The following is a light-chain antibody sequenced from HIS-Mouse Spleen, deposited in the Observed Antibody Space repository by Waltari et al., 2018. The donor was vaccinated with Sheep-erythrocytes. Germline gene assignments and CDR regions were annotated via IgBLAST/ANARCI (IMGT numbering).Light chain of an antibody. CDR3: CSYAGSSTPWV. V-gene: IGLV2-23*01. CDR1: SRDSGSSNL. J-gene: IGLJ3*02. CDR2: EGS. Sequence: QSALTQPASVSGSPGHSITISCPGTSRDSGSSNLVSWYQQHPGKAPKLMIYEGSKRPSGVSNRFSGSKSGNTASLTISGLQAEDEADYYCCSYAGSSTPWVFGGGTKLTVL.